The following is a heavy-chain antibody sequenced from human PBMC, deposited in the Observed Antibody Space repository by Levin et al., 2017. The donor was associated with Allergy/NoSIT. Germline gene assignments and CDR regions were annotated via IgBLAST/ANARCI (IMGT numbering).Heavy chain of an antibody. Sequence: PGASVKVSCKASGYTFISFDINWVRQASGQGLEWMGWMNPNSGNTDYAQKFKGRVTMTRNTSTSTAYMELSSLTSEDTAVYYCARTGGYSSSWDIDHWGLGTLVTVSS. V-gene: IGHV1-8*01. J-gene: IGHJ4*02. CDR2: MNPNSGNT. CDR1: GYTFISFD. D-gene: IGHD6-13*01. CDR3: ARTGGYSSSWDIDH.